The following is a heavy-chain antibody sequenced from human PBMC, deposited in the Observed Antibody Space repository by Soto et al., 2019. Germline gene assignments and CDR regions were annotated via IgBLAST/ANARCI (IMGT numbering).Heavy chain of an antibody. Sequence: GGSLRLSCAASGFTFSDHYMDWVRQAPGKGLEWVGRTRNKANSYTTEYAASVKGRFTISRDDSKNSLYLQMNSLKTEDTAVYYCAILDYGDTTGWVWGQGTMVTVSS. J-gene: IGHJ3*01. CDR3: AILDYGDTTGWV. D-gene: IGHD4-17*01. V-gene: IGHV3-72*01. CDR1: GFTFSDHY. CDR2: TRNKANSYTT.